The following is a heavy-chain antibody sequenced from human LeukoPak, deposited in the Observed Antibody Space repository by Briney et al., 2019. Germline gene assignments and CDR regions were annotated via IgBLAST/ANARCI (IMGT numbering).Heavy chain of an antibody. CDR3: ANVYYDSSGPPDY. J-gene: IGHJ4*02. Sequence: EASVKVSCKASGYTFTGYYMHWVRQAPGQGLEGMGRINPNSGGTNYAQKFQDRVTTTRDASISTAYMELSRLRSDDTAVYYCANVYYDSSGPPDYGGQGTLVSVS. CDR2: INPNSGGT. CDR1: GYTFTGYY. V-gene: IGHV1-2*06. D-gene: IGHD3-22*01.